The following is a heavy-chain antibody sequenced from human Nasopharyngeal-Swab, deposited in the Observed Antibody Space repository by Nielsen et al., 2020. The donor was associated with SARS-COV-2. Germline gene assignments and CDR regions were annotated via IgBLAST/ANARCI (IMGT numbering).Heavy chain of an antibody. Sequence: SVKVSCKASVYTFTSYYLHWVRQAPGQGLEWMGIINPTDGSTSYAQKFEGRVTMTRVTSTSTVYMELNSLRSEDTAVYYCARVLPFRITGTSGMDVWGQGTTVTVSS. D-gene: IGHD1-7*01. CDR1: VYTFTSYY. V-gene: IGHV1-46*01. J-gene: IGHJ6*02. CDR3: ARVLPFRITGTSGMDV. CDR2: INPTDGST.